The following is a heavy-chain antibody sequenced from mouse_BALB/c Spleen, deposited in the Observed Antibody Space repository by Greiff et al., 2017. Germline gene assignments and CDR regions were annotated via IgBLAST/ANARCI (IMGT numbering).Heavy chain of an antibody. D-gene: IGHD1-1*01. J-gene: IGHJ1*01. V-gene: IGHV1S41*01. CDR3: ARSHYGSSYNWYFDV. CDR2: IAPGSGST. CDR1: GYTFTSYW. Sequence: DLVKPGASVKLSCKASGYTFTSYWINWIKQRPGQGLEWIGRIAPGSGSTYYNEMFKGKATLTVDTSSSTAYIQLSSLSSEDSAVYFCARSHYGSSYNWYFDVWGAGTTVTVSS.